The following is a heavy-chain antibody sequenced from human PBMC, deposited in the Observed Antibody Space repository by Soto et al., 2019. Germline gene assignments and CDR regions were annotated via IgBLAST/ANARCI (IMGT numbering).Heavy chain of an antibody. J-gene: IGHJ4*01. CDR2: TYFRAKWYY. Sequence: QVQLQQSGPGLVKPAQTLSLTCAIYGDSVSSNGAAWHWIRQSPSRGLEWLGRTYFRAKWYYDYALSVNSRITINPYTSKNQFSLQLNSVTPDDTAVYYCARADGYPFYFGLWGQGTLVTVSS. V-gene: IGHV6-1*01. CDR1: GDSVSSNGAA. CDR3: ARADGYPFYFGL. D-gene: IGHD2-21*01.